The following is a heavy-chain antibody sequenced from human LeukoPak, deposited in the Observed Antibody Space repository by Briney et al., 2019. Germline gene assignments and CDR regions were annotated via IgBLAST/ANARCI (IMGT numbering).Heavy chain of an antibody. CDR3: ARGPLNGFGGVIVYYYYYMDV. CDR1: GGSISSSNW. CDR2: IYHSGST. D-gene: IGHD3-16*02. V-gene: IGHV4-4*02. J-gene: IGHJ6*03. Sequence: SGTLSLTCAVSGGSISSSNWWSWVRQPPGKGLEWIGEIYHSGSTNYNPSLKSRVTISVDTSKNQFSLKLSSVTAADTAVYYCARGPLNGFGGVIVYYYYYMDVWGKGTTVTISS.